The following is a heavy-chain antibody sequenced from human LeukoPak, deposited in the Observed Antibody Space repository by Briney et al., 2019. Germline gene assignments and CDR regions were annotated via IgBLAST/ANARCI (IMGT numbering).Heavy chain of an antibody. CDR3: ARGPPYYYDSSGYYGNWFDP. J-gene: IGHJ5*02. V-gene: IGHV4-39*07. D-gene: IGHD3-22*01. Sequence: PSETLSLTCTVSGGSISSSSYYWGWIRQPPGKGLEWIGSIYYSGSTYYNPSLKSRVTISVDTSKNQFSLKLSSVTAADTAVYYCARGPPYYYDSSGYYGNWFDPWGQGTLVTVSS. CDR1: GGSISSSSYY. CDR2: IYYSGST.